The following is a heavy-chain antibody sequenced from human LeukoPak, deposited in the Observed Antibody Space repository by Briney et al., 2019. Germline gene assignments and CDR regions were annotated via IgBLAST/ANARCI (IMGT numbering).Heavy chain of an antibody. D-gene: IGHD5-12*01. CDR3: ARVYGGYDLPGSLANYYFDY. CDR2: IYSGGST. J-gene: IGHJ4*02. CDR1: GGSISSYY. Sequence: SETLSLTCTVSGGSISSYYWSWVRQPAGKGLEWVGRIYSGGSTDYNPSPKSRVTISVDTSKDQFSLKLSSVTAADTAVYYCARVYGGYDLPGSLANYYFDYWGQGTLVTVSS. V-gene: IGHV4-4*07.